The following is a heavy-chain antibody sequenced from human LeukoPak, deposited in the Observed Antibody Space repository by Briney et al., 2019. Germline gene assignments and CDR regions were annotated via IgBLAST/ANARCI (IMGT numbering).Heavy chain of an antibody. J-gene: IGHJ4*02. CDR3: ARWILYSSGSYSDY. CDR1: GGSFSGYY. V-gene: IGHV4-34*01. CDR2: INHSGST. Sequence: SETLSLTCAVYGGSFSGYYWSWIRQPPGKGLEWIGEINHSGSTNYNPSLKSRVTISVDTSKNHFSLKLSSVTAADTAVYYCARWILYSSGSYSDYWGQGTLVTVSS. D-gene: IGHD3-10*01.